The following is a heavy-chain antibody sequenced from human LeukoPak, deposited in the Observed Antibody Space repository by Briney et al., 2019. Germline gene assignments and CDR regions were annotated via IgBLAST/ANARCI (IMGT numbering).Heavy chain of an antibody. CDR2: INPNSGGT. D-gene: IGHD2-21*01. V-gene: IGHV1-2*02. J-gene: IGHJ6*02. Sequence: GASVKVSCKASGYTFTGYYMHWVRQAPGQGLEWMGWINPNSGGTNYAQKFQGRVTMTRDTSIGTAYMELSRLRSDDTAVYYCARRLSRTYGMDVWGQGTTVTVSS. CDR3: ARRLSRTYGMDV. CDR1: GYTFTGYY.